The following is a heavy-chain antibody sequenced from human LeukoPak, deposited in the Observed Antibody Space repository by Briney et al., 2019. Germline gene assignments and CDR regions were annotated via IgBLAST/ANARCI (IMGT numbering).Heavy chain of an antibody. CDR3: AKDIGYRGNRALGY. CDR2: ISRNSGSI. V-gene: IGHV3-9*03. D-gene: IGHD1-26*01. Sequence: PGGSLRLSCAPSGFTLDDYAMPWVRQAPGQGLEWFSGISRNSGSIGYADSVKGRFTISRDNANSSLYLQMNSLRAEDVALNYCAKDIGYRGNRALGYWGQGTLVTVSS. CDR1: GFTLDDYA. J-gene: IGHJ4*02.